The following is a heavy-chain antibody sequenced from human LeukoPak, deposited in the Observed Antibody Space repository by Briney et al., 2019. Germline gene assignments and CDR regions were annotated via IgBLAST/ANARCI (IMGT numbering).Heavy chain of an antibody. CDR2: MNPNSGNT. V-gene: IGHV1-8*03. CDR3: ARAMVRGVEY. J-gene: IGHJ4*02. D-gene: IGHD3-10*01. Sequence: ASVKVSCKASGYTFTGYYMHWVRQAPGQGLEWMGWMNPNSGNTGYAQKFQGRVTITRNTSISTAYMELSSLRSEDTAVYYCARAMVRGVEYWGQGTLVTVSS. CDR1: GYTFTGYY.